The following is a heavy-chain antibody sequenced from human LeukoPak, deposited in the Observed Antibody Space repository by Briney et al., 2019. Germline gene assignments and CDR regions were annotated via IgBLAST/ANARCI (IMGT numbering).Heavy chain of an antibody. CDR1: GFTFSDYY. D-gene: IGHD6-13*01. Sequence: GGSLRLSCAASGFTFSDYYMSWIRQAPGKGLEWVSYISSSGSTIYYADSVKGRFTISRDNAKNSLYLQMNSLRAEDTAVYYCARVSSSSWYYYFDYWGQGTLVTVSS. CDR2: ISSSGSTI. CDR3: ARVSSSSWYYYFDY. J-gene: IGHJ4*02. V-gene: IGHV3-11*01.